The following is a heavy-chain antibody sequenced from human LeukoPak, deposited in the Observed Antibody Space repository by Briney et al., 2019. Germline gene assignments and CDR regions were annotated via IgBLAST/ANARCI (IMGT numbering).Heavy chain of an antibody. CDR1: GYTFASYG. Sequence: SVKVSCKASGYTFASYGISWVRQAPGQGLEWMGWISAYNGNTNYAQKLQGRVTMTTATSTSTAYMELRSLRSDDTAVYYCARAVTGTTGAYYYYYMDVWGKGTTVTVSS. D-gene: IGHD1-20*01. J-gene: IGHJ6*03. CDR2: ISAYNGNT. CDR3: ARAVTGTTGAYYYYYMDV. V-gene: IGHV1-18*01.